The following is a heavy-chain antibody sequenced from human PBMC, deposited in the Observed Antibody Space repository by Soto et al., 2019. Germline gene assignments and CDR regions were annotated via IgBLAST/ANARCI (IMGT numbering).Heavy chain of an antibody. J-gene: IGHJ4*02. Sequence: SVKVSCKASGGTFSSYAISWVRQAPGQGLEWMGGIIPIFGTANYAQKFQGRVTITANESTSTAYMELSSLRSEDTAVYYCAREGIAAAGTVRVYWGQGTPVTVSS. CDR2: IIPIFGTA. CDR3: AREGIAAAGTVRVY. CDR1: GGTFSSYA. D-gene: IGHD6-13*01. V-gene: IGHV1-69*13.